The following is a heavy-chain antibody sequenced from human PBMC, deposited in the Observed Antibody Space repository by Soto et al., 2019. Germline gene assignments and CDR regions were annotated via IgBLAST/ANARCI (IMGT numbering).Heavy chain of an antibody. CDR1: GYTFTSYY. CDR3: ARGAGSTSLRIYYFDY. D-gene: IGHD2-2*01. CDR2: INPSGGST. J-gene: IGHJ4*02. Sequence: GASVKVSCKASGYTFTSYYMHWVRQAPGQGLEWMGIINPSGGSTSYAQKFQGRVTMTRDTSTSTVYMELSSLRSEDTAVYYCARGAGSTSLRIYYFDYWGQGTLVTVSS. V-gene: IGHV1-46*03.